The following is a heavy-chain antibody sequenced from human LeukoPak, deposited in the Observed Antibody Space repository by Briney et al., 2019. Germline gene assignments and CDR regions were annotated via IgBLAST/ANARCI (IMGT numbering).Heavy chain of an antibody. D-gene: IGHD6-6*01. Sequence: GGSLRLSCTASGFSFSGHWMHWARQLPGKGLVWVSRISPTGSTTSYADSVKGRFTVSRDNAKNTLYLQVNNLRAEDTAVYYCARGPNSNWSGLDFWGQGTLLTVSA. CDR3: ARGPNSNWSGLDF. V-gene: IGHV3-74*01. CDR1: GFSFSGHW. CDR2: ISPTGSTT. J-gene: IGHJ4*02.